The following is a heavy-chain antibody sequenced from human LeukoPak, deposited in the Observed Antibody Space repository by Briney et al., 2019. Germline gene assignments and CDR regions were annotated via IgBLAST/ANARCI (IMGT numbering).Heavy chain of an antibody. CDR1: GFTFSRYG. Sequence: GGSLRLSCAASGFTFSRYGMSWVRQAPGRGLEWVSAITESGGKTDYADSVKGRFTISRDNSKNTLYLQMNSLRAEDTAVYYCAKGFVEQQLVFDYWGQGTLVTVSS. CDR2: ITESGGKT. D-gene: IGHD6-13*01. CDR3: AKGFVEQQLVFDY. J-gene: IGHJ4*02. V-gene: IGHV3-23*01.